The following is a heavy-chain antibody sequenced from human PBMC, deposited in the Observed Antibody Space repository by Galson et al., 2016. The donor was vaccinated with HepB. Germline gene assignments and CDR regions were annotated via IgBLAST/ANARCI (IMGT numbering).Heavy chain of an antibody. CDR3: ARVVAAVVPDAVHYYYGMDV. V-gene: IGHV4-39*01. Sequence: LSLTCTVSGGSISSTSYYWGWIRQPPGRGLEWIGNVYFSGSTYNNPSLKSRVTISVDTSKNQFSLKLSSATAADTAIYYCARVVAAVVPDAVHYYYGMDVWGHGTTVTVSS. D-gene: IGHD2-2*01. CDR1: GGSISSTSYY. J-gene: IGHJ6*02. CDR2: VYFSGST.